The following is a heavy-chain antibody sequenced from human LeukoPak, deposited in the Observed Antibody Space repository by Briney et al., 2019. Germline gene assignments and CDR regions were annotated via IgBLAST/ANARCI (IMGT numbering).Heavy chain of an antibody. Sequence: ASVKVSCKVSGYTFTDYYMHWVQQAPGKGLEWMGLVDPEDGETIYAEKFQGRVTITADTSTDTAYMELSSLRSEDTAVYYCARDRRYYDFWSGYYLHDAFDIWGQGTMVTVSS. V-gene: IGHV1-69-2*01. J-gene: IGHJ3*02. CDR1: GYTFTDYY. CDR2: VDPEDGET. CDR3: ARDRRYYDFWSGYYLHDAFDI. D-gene: IGHD3-3*01.